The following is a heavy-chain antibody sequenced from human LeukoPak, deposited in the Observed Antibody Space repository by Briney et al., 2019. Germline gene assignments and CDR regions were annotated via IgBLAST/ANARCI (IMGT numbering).Heavy chain of an antibody. CDR2: INHSGST. D-gene: IGHD6-13*01. Sequence: PSETLSLTCAVYGGSFSGYYWSWIRQPPGKGLEWIGEINHSGSTNYNPSLKSRVTLSVDTSKNQFSLKLSSVTAADTAVYYCARGCRYSSSWRTRVAGFDPWGQGTLVTVSS. CDR1: GGSFSGYY. CDR3: ARGCRYSSSWRTRVAGFDP. V-gene: IGHV4-34*01. J-gene: IGHJ5*02.